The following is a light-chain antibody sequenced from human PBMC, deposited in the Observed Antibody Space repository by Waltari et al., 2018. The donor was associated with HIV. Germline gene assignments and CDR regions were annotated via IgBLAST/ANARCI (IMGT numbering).Light chain of an antibody. CDR2: DVS. CDR1: NSDVGGYNY. J-gene: IGLJ2*01. Sequence: QSALTQPASVSGSPGQSITISCTGTNSDVGGYNYVSWYQQYPGKAPKLMIYDVSNRTSGDSNRFAASKSGNTASLTISGLQAEDEADYYCSSDTSSSTVVFGGGTKLTVL. CDR3: SSDTSSSTVV. V-gene: IGLV2-14*01.